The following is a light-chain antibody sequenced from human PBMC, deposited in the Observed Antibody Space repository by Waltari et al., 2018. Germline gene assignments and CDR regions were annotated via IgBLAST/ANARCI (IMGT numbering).Light chain of an antibody. Sequence: SSELTQDPAVSVALGQTVRITCQGDSLRTPSASWYQLKPGQAPVLVIYGKDKRPSGIPDRISGYSSGATSSLTITGAQAEDEADYYCSSRNGRANQVVFAGGTKVTVL. V-gene: IGLV3-19*01. J-gene: IGLJ3*02. CDR1: SLRTPS. CDR3: SSRNGRANQVV. CDR2: GKD.